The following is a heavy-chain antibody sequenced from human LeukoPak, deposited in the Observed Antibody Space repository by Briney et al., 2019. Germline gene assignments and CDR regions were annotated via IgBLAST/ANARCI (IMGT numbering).Heavy chain of an antibody. CDR3: AKDRGSIAAGGGDY. J-gene: IGHJ4*02. V-gene: IGHV3-30*18. D-gene: IGHD6-13*01. Sequence: PGRTLRLSCAASGFTFSTYGIHWVRQAPGKGLEWVAVISYDGSNKYYADSVKGRFTISRDNSKNTLYLQMNSLRAEDTAVYYCAKDRGSIAAGGGDYWGQGTLVTVSS. CDR1: GFTFSTYG. CDR2: ISYDGSNK.